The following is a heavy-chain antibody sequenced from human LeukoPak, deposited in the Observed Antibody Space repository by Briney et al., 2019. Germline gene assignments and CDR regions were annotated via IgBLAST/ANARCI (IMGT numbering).Heavy chain of an antibody. V-gene: IGHV1-2*04. CDR2: INPNSGGT. CDR1: GYTFTGYY. D-gene: IGHD3-3*01. Sequence: ASVKVSCKASGYTFTGYYMHWVRQAPGQGLEWMGWINPNSGGTNYAQKFQGWVTMTRDTSISTAYMELSRLRSDDTAVYYCANLWSGYTIPFDIWGQGTMVTVSS. J-gene: IGHJ3*02. CDR3: ANLWSGYTIPFDI.